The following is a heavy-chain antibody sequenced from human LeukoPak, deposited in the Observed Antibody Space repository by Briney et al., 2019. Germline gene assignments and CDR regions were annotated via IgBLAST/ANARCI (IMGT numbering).Heavy chain of an antibody. J-gene: IGHJ4*02. CDR3: ARFVAVADYYFDY. CDR1: GGSISSGGYS. Sequence: PSQTLSLTCAVSGGSISSGGYSWSWIRQPPGKGLEWIGYIYHSGSTYYNPSLKSRVTISVDRSKNQFSLKLSSVTAADTAAYYCARFVAVADYYFDYWGQGTLVTVSS. D-gene: IGHD6-19*01. V-gene: IGHV4-30-2*01. CDR2: IYHSGST.